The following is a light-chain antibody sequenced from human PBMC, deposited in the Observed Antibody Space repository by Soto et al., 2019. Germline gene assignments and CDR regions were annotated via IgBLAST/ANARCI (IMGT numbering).Light chain of an antibody. CDR1: QSITNW. V-gene: IGKV1-5*03. CDR2: MAS. CDR3: QQYNSLSSVS. Sequence: DIPLTQSPSTLSASVGDSVTITCRASQSITNWLAWYQQKPGKAPKVLIHMASSLKSGVPSRFSGSGSGTEFTLTITSLQPDDSATYYCQQYNSLSSVSFGGGTKVEI. J-gene: IGKJ4*01.